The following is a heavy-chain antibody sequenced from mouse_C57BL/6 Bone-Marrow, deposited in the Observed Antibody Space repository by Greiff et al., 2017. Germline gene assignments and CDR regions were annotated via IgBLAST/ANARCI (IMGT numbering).Heavy chain of an antibody. V-gene: IGHV14-2*01. J-gene: IGHJ1*03. CDR2: IDPEDGET. CDR3: AAHRWLLLYFDV. Sequence: VQLKESGAELVKPGASVKLSCTASGFNIKDYYMHWVKQRTEQGLEWIGRIDPEDGETKYAPKFQGKATITADASSNTAYLQLSSLTSDDTAVYYCAAHRWLLLYFDVWGTGTTVTVSS. D-gene: IGHD2-3*01. CDR1: GFNIKDYY.